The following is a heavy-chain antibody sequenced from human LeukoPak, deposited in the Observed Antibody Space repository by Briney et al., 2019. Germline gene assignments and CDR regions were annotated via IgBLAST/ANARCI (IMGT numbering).Heavy chain of an antibody. CDR1: GFTFSSYA. CDR2: ISYDGSNK. Sequence: GGSLRLSCAASGFTFSSYAMHWVRQAPGKGLEWVAVISYDGSNKYYADSVKGRFTISRDNSKNTLYLQMNSLRAEDTAVYYCARPRSPAFGIWGQRTMVTLSS. V-gene: IGHV3-30-3*01. J-gene: IGHJ3*02. CDR3: ARPRSPAFGI.